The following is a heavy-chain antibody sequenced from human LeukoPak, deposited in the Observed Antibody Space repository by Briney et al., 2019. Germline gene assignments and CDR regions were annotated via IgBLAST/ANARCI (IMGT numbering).Heavy chain of an antibody. D-gene: IGHD2-2*01. J-gene: IGHJ5*02. CDR2: INPDNGVT. CDR3: TREARVGNWFDP. V-gene: IGHV1-2*02. CDR1: GYTFTDYY. Sequence: ASVKVSCRASGYTFTDYYIHWVRQAPGQGLEWMGWINPDNGVTNYAQKFQGRVTMTRDTSIRTVYMDLSRLRSDDTAVFYCTREARVGNWFDPWGQGTQVTVSS.